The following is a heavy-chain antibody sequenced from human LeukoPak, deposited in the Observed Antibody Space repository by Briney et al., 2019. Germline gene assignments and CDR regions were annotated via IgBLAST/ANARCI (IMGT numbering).Heavy chain of an antibody. V-gene: IGHV3-30*18. Sequence: GGSLRLSCAASGFTFSSYGMHWVRRAPGKGLEWVTVISYDGSNKYYADSVKGRFTISRDNSKNTLYLQMNSLRAEDTAVYYCAKDKSGGYSYGGFDYWGQGTLVTVSS. J-gene: IGHJ4*02. CDR3: AKDKSGGYSYGGFDY. CDR2: ISYDGSNK. CDR1: GFTFSSYG. D-gene: IGHD5-18*01.